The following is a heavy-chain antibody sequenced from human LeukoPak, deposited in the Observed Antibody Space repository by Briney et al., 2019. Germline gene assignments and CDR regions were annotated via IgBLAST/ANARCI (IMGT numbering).Heavy chain of an antibody. CDR3: ARHQPDDYDFWSGLNWFDP. D-gene: IGHD3-3*01. CDR1: GGSISSSNW. CDR2: IYHSGST. Sequence: SETLSLTCAVSGGSISSSNWWSWVRQPPGKGLEWIGEIYHSGSTNYNPSLKSRVTISVDKSKNQFSLKLSSVTAADTAVYYCARHQPDDYDFWSGLNWFDPWGQGTLVTVSS. J-gene: IGHJ5*02. V-gene: IGHV4-4*02.